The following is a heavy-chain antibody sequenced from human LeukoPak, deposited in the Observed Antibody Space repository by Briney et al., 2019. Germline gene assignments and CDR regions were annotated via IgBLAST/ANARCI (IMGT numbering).Heavy chain of an antibody. D-gene: IGHD3-10*01. J-gene: IGHJ4*02. CDR1: GGSISSGGYS. Sequence: SETLSLTCAVSGGSISSGGYSWSWIRQPPGKGLEWIGYIYRSGNPYYNPSLKSRVTISVDRSKNQFSLELNSVTAADTAVYYCARGGGDYYGSGTYSIFDFWGQGTLVTVSS. CDR3: ARGGGDYYGSGTYSIFDF. CDR2: IYRSGNP. V-gene: IGHV4-30-2*01.